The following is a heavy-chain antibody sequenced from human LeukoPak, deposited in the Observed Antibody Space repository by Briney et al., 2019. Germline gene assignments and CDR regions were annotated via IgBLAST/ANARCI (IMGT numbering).Heavy chain of an antibody. Sequence: PGGSLRLSCAASGFTFSSYAMSWVRQAPGKGLEWVSAISGSGGSTYYADSVKGRFTISRDNSKNTLYLQMNSLRAEDTAVYYCAKDHSITMVRGVNWFDPWGQGTLVTVSS. V-gene: IGHV3-23*01. D-gene: IGHD3-10*01. CDR3: AKDHSITMVRGVNWFDP. CDR1: GFTFSSYA. J-gene: IGHJ5*02. CDR2: ISGSGGST.